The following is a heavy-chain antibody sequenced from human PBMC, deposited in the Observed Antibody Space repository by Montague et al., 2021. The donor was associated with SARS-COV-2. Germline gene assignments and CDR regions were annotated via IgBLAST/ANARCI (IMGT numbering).Heavy chain of an antibody. J-gene: IGHJ4*02. Sequence: SETLSLTCAVYGGSFSDYYWSWIRQPPGKGLEWIGEINHRGTSNYNPSLKSQVSISVDTFKNQFSLYLGSVTAADTAVYYCARGRQHFNVIVVVMTGGEYYFDXWGQGTLVTVSS. V-gene: IGHV4-34*01. CDR3: ARGRQHFNVIVVVMTGGEYYFDX. D-gene: IGHD3-22*01. CDR2: INHRGTS. CDR1: GGSFSDYY.